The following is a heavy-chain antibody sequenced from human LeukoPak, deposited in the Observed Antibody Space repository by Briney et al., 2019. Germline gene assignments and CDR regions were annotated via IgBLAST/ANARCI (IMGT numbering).Heavy chain of an antibody. CDR2: IIPIFGTA. Sequence: SVKVSCKASGGTFSSYAISWVRQAPGQGLEWMGGIIPIFGTANYAQKLQGRVTMTTDTSTSTAYMELRSLRSDDTAVYYCARVSVLSSSWYSHYYYYMDVWGKGTTVTISS. V-gene: IGHV1-69*05. CDR3: ARVSVLSSSWYSHYYYYMDV. CDR1: GGTFSSYA. D-gene: IGHD6-13*01. J-gene: IGHJ6*03.